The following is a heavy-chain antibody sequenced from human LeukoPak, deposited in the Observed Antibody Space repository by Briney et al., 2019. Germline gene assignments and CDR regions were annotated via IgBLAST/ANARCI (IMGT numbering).Heavy chain of an antibody. CDR1: GGSVSNYY. Sequence: SETLSLTCTVSGGSVSNYYWSWIRQSPGKGLEWIGYIYYTETSYNRSLKSRVTISADTSKNQFSLQLYSVTAADTGVYYCATRKLWNDFWGQGTLVTVSS. J-gene: IGHJ4*02. CDR3: ATRKLWNDF. CDR2: IYYTET. V-gene: IGHV4-59*02. D-gene: IGHD7-27*01.